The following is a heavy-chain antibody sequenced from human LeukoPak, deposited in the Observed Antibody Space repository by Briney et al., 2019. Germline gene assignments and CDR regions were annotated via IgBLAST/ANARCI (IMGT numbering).Heavy chain of an antibody. Sequence: ASVKVSCKASGYTFTSYGISWVRQAPGQGLEWMGWISAYNGNTNYAQKLQGRVTMTRDTSTSTVYMELSSLRSEDTAVYYCARVMVAATRRQDAFDIWGQGTMVTVSS. J-gene: IGHJ3*02. CDR2: ISAYNGNT. D-gene: IGHD2-15*01. V-gene: IGHV1-18*01. CDR3: ARVMVAATRRQDAFDI. CDR1: GYTFTSYG.